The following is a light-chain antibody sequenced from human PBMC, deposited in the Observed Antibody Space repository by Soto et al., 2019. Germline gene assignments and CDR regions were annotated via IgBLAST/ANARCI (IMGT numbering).Light chain of an antibody. CDR3: QQYNNYWT. CDR1: QSISSW. J-gene: IGKJ1*01. Sequence: DIQMTQSPSTLSASVGDRVTITCRASQSISSWLAWYQQKPGKAPKLLIYKASSLESGVPSRFSGSGSGTEFTLTSSRLQPDDFATYYCQQYNNYWTFGQGTKVEIK. V-gene: IGKV1-5*03. CDR2: KAS.